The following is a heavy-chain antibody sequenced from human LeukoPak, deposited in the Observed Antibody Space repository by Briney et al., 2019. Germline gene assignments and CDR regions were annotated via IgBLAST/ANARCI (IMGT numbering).Heavy chain of an antibody. Sequence: PGGSLRLSCAGSRFTFSSYSMNWVRQAPGKGLEWVSYINSGSSTTYYADSVKGRFTISRDNAKNSLYLQMNSLRGEDTAVYYCARDGVVVAGTRRAFDIWGQGTMVTVSS. CDR2: INSGSSTT. V-gene: IGHV3-48*01. D-gene: IGHD6-19*01. J-gene: IGHJ3*02. CDR1: RFTFSSYS. CDR3: ARDGVVVAGTRRAFDI.